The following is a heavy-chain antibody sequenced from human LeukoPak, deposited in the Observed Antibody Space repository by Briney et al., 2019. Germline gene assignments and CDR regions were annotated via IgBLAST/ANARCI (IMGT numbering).Heavy chain of an antibody. CDR2: VSPDGRTT. V-gene: IGHV3-74*01. Sequence: GGSLSLSCAASGFTFSSFWMHWVRHAPGNRLVSVSRVSPDGRTTSYADSVQGRFTISRDNAKNTLYLQMNSLRVEDTAVYYCARANPLDGGNLYPFDLWGQGSLVTVSS. CDR3: ARANPLDGGNLYPFDL. CDR1: GFTFSSFW. D-gene: IGHD4-23*01. J-gene: IGHJ4*02.